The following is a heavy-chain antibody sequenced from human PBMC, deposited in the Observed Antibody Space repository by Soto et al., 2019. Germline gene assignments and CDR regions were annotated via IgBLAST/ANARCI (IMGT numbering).Heavy chain of an antibody. V-gene: IGHV4-59*01. CDR3: ARDVGGTVTLEAAFDF. CDR2: IYYNGNT. Sequence: QVQLLASGPGLVKPSETLSLTCTVSGDSISDYYWSWIRQPPGKGLEWIGYIYYNGNTNYNPSLKSLVTRSVDTAKTQFSLRLSSVTAADTALYYCARDVGGTVTLEAAFDFGGQGTMVTVS. D-gene: IGHD4-17*01. J-gene: IGHJ3*01. CDR1: GDSISDYY.